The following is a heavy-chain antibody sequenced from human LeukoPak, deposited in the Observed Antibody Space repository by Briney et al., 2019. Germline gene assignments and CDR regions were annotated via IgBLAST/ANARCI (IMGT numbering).Heavy chain of an antibody. V-gene: IGHV3-11*04. CDR1: GFTFSDYY. J-gene: IGHJ4*02. CDR3: ARDPIFGVVITPYFDY. CDR2: ISSSSSTI. Sequence: PGGSLRLSCAASGFTFSDYYMSWIRQAPGKGLEWVSYISSSSSTIYYADSVKGRFTISRDNAKNSLYLQMNSLRAEDTAVYYCARDPIFGVVITPYFDYWGQGTLVTVSS. D-gene: IGHD3-3*01.